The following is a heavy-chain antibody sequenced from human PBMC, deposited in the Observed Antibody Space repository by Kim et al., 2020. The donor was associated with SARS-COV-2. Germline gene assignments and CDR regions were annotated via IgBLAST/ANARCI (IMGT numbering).Heavy chain of an antibody. D-gene: IGHD3-22*01. CDR1: GGSVSSGSYY. J-gene: IGHJ5*02. CDR2: IYYSGST. Sequence: SETLSLTCTVSGGSVSSGSYYWSWIRQPPGKGLEWIGYIYYSGSTNYNPSLKSRVTISVDTSKNQFSLKLSSVTAADTAVYYCARAFFGPIPSWLLLPSWCDPWGQGTLVTVSS. CDR3: ARAFFGPIPSWLLLPSWCDP. V-gene: IGHV4-61*01.